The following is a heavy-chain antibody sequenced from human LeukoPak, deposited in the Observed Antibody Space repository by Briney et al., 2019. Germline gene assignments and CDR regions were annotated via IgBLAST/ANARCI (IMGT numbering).Heavy chain of an antibody. CDR3: ASTSILDTAMVNFDY. CDR2: ISAYNGNT. Sequence: ASVKVSCKASGYTFTSYGISWVRQAPGQGLERMGWISAYNGNTNYAQKLQGRVTMTTDTSTSTAYMELRSLRSDDTAVYYCASTSILDTAMVNFDYWGQGTLVTVSS. J-gene: IGHJ4*02. V-gene: IGHV1-18*01. D-gene: IGHD5-18*01. CDR1: GYTFTSYG.